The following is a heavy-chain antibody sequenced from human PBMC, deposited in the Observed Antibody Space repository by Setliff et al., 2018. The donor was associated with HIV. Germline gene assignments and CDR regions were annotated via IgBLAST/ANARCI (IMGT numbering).Heavy chain of an antibody. CDR3: AGDKGGMPEHHYLDY. D-gene: IGHD3-16*01. CDR1: GGTFSRYT. V-gene: IGHV1-69*13. CDR2: IIPIFGTS. J-gene: IGHJ4*02. Sequence: SVKVSCKSSGGTFSRYTISWVRQAPGQGLEWMGGIIPIFGTSNYAQSFQGRVSITADASTNTAYMELKRLTSGDTAVYYCAGDKGGMPEHHYLDYWGQGTLVTVSS.